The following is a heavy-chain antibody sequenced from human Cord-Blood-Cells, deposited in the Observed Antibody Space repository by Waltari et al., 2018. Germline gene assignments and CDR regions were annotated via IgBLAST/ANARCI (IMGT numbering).Heavy chain of an antibody. Sequence: QLPLQVSGPGLVKPSETLSLTCTVSGGSISSSRYYWGWLRQPPGKGLEWIGSIYYSGSTYYNPALKSRVTISVDTSKNQFSLKLSSVTAADTAVYYCARQGRRNYYYYYYYMDVWGKGTTVTVSS. CDR3: ARQGRRNYYYYYYYMDV. D-gene: IGHD1-7*01. J-gene: IGHJ6*03. CDR1: GGSISSSRYY. V-gene: IGHV4-39*01. CDR2: IYYSGST.